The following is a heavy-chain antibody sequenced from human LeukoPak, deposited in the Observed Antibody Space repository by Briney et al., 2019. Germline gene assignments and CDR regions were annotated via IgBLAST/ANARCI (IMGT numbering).Heavy chain of an antibody. J-gene: IGHJ4*02. CDR1: GFPFNSYV. CDR2: IDTDGKTT. CDR3: VRDKDGYNF. D-gene: IGHD5-24*01. V-gene: IGHV3-74*01. Sequence: GSLRLSCAASGFPFNSYVMHWVRPAPGKGLVWVARIDTDGKTTTYADSVKGRFTISRDNAKNMLYVQMNSLRAEDTAVYYCVRDKDGYNFWGQGTLVSVSS.